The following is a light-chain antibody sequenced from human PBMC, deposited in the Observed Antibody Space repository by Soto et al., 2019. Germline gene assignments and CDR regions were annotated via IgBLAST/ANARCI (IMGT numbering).Light chain of an antibody. CDR1: QYTSSY. Sequence: IQLTQSPSSLSASVGDRVTITCRASQYTSSYLAWYQQKPGTAPKLLIYAASSLQSGVPSRFSGSGSGTEFTLTLSSLQPEDFATYFCQQVNNYPYTFGQGTKLEIK. J-gene: IGKJ2*01. V-gene: IGKV1-9*01. CDR3: QQVNNYPYT. CDR2: AAS.